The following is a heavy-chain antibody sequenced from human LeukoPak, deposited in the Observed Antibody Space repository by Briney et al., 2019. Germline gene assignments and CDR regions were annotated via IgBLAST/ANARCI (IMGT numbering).Heavy chain of an antibody. J-gene: IGHJ4*02. CDR1: GFTFSSYS. CDR3: ARDPGIAARPLHFDY. D-gene: IGHD6-6*01. CDR2: ISSSSSYI. Sequence: PGGSLRLSCAASGFTFSSYSMNWVRQAPGKGLEWVSSISSSSSYIYYADSVKGRFTISRDNAKNSLYLQMNSLRAEDTAVYYCARDPGIAARPLHFDYWGQGTLVTVSS. V-gene: IGHV3-21*01.